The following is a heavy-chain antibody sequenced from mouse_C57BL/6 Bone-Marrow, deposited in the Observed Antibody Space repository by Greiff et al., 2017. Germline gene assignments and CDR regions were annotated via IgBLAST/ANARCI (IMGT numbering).Heavy chain of an antibody. D-gene: IGHD3-2*02. V-gene: IGHV5-12*01. CDR3: ARPTAQATLYAMDY. CDR1: GFTFSDYY. CDR2: ISNGGGST. Sequence: EVQGVESGGGLVQPGGSLKLSCAASGFTFSDYYMYWVRQTPEKRLEWVAYISNGGGSTYYPDTVKGRFTISRDNAKNTLYLQMSRLKSEDTAMYYCARPTAQATLYAMDYWGQGTSVTVSS. J-gene: IGHJ4*01.